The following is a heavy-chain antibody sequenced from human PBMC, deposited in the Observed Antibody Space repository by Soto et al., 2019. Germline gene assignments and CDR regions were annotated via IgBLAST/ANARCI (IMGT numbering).Heavy chain of an antibody. CDR1: GGSFSGYY. V-gene: IGHV4-34*01. CDR3: ARGKVPWVPLFDVAAAGPPDY. Sequence: SETLSLTCAVYGGSFSGYYWSWIRQPPGKGLEWIGEINHSGSTNYNPSLKSRVTISVDTSKNQFSLKLSSVTAADTAVYYCARGKVPWVPLFDVAAAGPPDYWGQGTLVTVSS. J-gene: IGHJ4*02. D-gene: IGHD6-13*01. CDR2: INHSGST.